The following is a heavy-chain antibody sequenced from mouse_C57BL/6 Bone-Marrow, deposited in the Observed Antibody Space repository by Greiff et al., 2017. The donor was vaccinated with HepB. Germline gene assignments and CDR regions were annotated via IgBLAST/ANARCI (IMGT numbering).Heavy chain of an antibody. CDR2: IDPSDSYT. V-gene: IGHV1-69*01. J-gene: IGHJ3*01. Sequence: QVQLQQPGAELVMPGASVKLSCKASGYTFTSYWMHWVKQRPGQGLEWIGEIDPSDSYTNYNQKFKGKSTLTVDKSSSTAYMQLRSLTSEDSAVYYCAREGVYYGYDGLAYWGQGTLVTVSA. D-gene: IGHD2-2*01. CDR3: AREGVYYGYDGLAY. CDR1: GYTFTSYW.